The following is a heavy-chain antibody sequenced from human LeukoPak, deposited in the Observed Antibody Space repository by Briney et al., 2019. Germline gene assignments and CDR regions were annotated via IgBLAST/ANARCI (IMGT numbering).Heavy chain of an antibody. V-gene: IGHV1-69*06. J-gene: IGHJ4*02. CDR3: ASDHGTYDYVWGSYRYTDY. Sequence: SSVKVSYKASGGTFSSYAISWVRQAPAQELEWMGGINPIFGTANYAQKFQGRVTITADKSTSTAYMELSSLRSENTAVYYCASDHGTYDYVWGSYRYTDYWGQGTLVTVSS. D-gene: IGHD3-16*02. CDR2: INPIFGTA. CDR1: GGTFSSYA.